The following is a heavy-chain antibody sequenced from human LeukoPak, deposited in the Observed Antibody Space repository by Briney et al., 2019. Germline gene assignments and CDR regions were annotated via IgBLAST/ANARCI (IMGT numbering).Heavy chain of an antibody. J-gene: IGHJ5*02. CDR3: ARGDCSGGSCYNWFDP. Sequence: ASVKVSCKASGYTFTSYYMHWVRQAPGQGLEWMGIINPSGGSTSYAQKFQGRVTMARDTSTSTVYMELSSLRSEDTAVYYCARGDCSGGSCYNWFDPWGQGTLVTVSS. CDR1: GYTFTSYY. CDR2: INPSGGST. V-gene: IGHV1-46*01. D-gene: IGHD2-15*01.